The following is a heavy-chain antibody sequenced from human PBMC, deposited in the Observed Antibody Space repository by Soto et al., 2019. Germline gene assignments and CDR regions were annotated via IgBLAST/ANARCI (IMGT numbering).Heavy chain of an antibody. V-gene: IGHV4-30-4*01. CDR3: VAYTAAHNWFDP. Sequence: SETLSLTCTVSGGSINSDAYYWSWIRQPPGKGLEWIGHIYYSGRTYYAPSLESRLTISLDMSKNQFSLTLTSVTAADTAHYYCVAYTAAHNWFDPWGQGTLVTVSS. CDR1: GGSINSDAYY. D-gene: IGHD2-2*02. J-gene: IGHJ5*02. CDR2: IYYSGRT.